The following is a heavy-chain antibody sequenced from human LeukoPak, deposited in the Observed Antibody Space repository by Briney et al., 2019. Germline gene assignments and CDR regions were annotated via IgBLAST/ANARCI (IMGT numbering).Heavy chain of an antibody. Sequence: GGSLRLSCAASGFTFSSYAMHWVRQAPGKGLEWVAVIWYDGSNKYYADSVKCRFTISRDNSKTTLYLQMNSLRAEDTAVYYCARDPTTVAGTTGFDYWGQGTLVTVSS. J-gene: IGHJ4*02. D-gene: IGHD6-19*01. CDR1: GFTFSSYA. V-gene: IGHV3-33*01. CDR2: IWYDGSNK. CDR3: ARDPTTVAGTTGFDY.